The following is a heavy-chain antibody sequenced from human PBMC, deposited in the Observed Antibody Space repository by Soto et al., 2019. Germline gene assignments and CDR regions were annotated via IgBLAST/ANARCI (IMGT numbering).Heavy chain of an antibody. D-gene: IGHD2-21*01. J-gene: IGHJ5*01. Sequence: QVQLQESGPGLVKPSQTLSLPCTVSGGSISSGAYYWSWLRQHSEKGLEWIGYMHYSGIAYYNPALTSRVTIAVDTSKYQFSLKLSSVTAADTVVYYCARYYIDNCGYSTWFDSLGRGTLVTVSS. V-gene: IGHV4-31*03. CDR2: MHYSGIA. CDR1: GGSISSGAYY. CDR3: ARYYIDNCGYSTWFDS.